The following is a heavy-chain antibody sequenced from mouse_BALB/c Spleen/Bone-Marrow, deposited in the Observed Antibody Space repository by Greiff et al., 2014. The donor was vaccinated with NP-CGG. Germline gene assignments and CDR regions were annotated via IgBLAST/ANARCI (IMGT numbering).Heavy chain of an antibody. CDR1: GYAFTNYL. V-gene: IGHV1-54*01. CDR3: ARCLTGTSAMDY. CDR2: INPGSGGT. Sequence: VQLQQSGAELVRPGTSVKVSCKASGYAFTNYLIEWVKQRPGQGLEWIGVINPGSGGTNYNEKFKAKATLTADKSSSTAYMQLSSLTSDDSAVYFCARCLTGTSAMDYWGQGTSATVSS. J-gene: IGHJ4*01. D-gene: IGHD4-1*01.